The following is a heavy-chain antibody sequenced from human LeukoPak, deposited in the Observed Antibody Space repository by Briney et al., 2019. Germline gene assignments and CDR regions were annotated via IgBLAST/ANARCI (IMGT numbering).Heavy chain of an antibody. Sequence: SVKVSCKASGGTFSSYAISWVRQAPGQGLEWVGGIIPIFGTANYAQKFQGRVTITTDESTSTAYMELSSLRSEDTAVYYCASEWGELGHNWFDPWGQGTLVTVSS. CDR1: GGTFSSYA. J-gene: IGHJ5*02. D-gene: IGHD1-26*01. V-gene: IGHV1-69*05. CDR2: IIPIFGTA. CDR3: ASEWGELGHNWFDP.